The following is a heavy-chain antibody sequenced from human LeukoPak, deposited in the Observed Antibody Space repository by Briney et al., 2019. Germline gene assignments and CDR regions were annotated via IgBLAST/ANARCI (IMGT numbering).Heavy chain of an antibody. CDR1: GGSISSRSYF. CDR3: ARDGISTAGTEGFDS. V-gene: IGHV4-39*07. Sequence: PSETLSLTCTVSGGSISSRSYFWGWIRQPPGKGLEWIGSIYYSGITYYNPSFKSRVSISIDTSKNQFSLKLSSVTAADTAVYYCARDGISTAGTEGFDSWGQGTLVTVSS. D-gene: IGHD6-13*01. J-gene: IGHJ4*02. CDR2: IYYSGIT.